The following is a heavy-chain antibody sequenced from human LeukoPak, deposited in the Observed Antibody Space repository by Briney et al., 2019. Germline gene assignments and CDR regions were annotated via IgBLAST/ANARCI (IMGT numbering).Heavy chain of an antibody. V-gene: IGHV1-8*02. D-gene: IGHD1-26*01. CDR2: LNPNSDNT. CDR1: DYTFTSYG. CDR3: GRAGSHDRQTIDF. J-gene: IGHJ4*02. Sequence: ASVKVSCKASDYTFTSYGINWVRQATGQGLEWMGWLNPNSDNTASAQSFQGRLTLTRNTSISTAYMELSSLRSEDTAIYYCGRAGSHDRQTIDFWGQGTLVSVSS.